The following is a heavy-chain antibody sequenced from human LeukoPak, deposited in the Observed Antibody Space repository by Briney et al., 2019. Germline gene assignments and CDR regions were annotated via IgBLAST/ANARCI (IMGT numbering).Heavy chain of an antibody. Sequence: PSETLSLTCTVSGGSISSSSYYWGWIRQPPGKGLEWIGSIYYSGSTYYNPSLKSRVTISVDTSKNQFSLKLSSVTAADTAVYYCARDFEYYDSSGPYWGQGTLVTVSS. J-gene: IGHJ4*02. D-gene: IGHD3-22*01. CDR3: ARDFEYYDSSGPY. CDR1: GGSISSSSYY. V-gene: IGHV4-39*07. CDR2: IYYSGST.